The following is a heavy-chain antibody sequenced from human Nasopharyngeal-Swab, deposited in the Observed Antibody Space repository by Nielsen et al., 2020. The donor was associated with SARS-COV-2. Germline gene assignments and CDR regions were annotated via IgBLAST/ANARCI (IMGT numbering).Heavy chain of an antibody. J-gene: IGHJ6*02. V-gene: IGHV4-4*07. CDR3: ARGPHYDFWSGHGYGMDV. D-gene: IGHD3-3*01. Sequence: SETLSLTCTVSGGSISSYYWSWIRQPAGKGLEWIGRIYTSGSTNYDPSLKSRVTMSVDTSKNQFSLKLSSVTAADTAVYYCARGPHYDFWSGHGYGMDVWGQGTTVTVSS. CDR2: IYTSGST. CDR1: GGSISSYY.